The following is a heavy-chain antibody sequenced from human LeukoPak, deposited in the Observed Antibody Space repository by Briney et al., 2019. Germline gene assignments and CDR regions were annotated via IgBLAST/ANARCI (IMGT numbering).Heavy chain of an antibody. V-gene: IGHV7-4-1*02. CDR3: ATPSYSDYIAPHIAPMYNYGMDV. CDR2: FNTNTGNP. Sequence: GASVKVSCKASGYNFTKYIVNWVRQAPGQGLEWMGWFNTNTGNPTYAQGFTGRFVFSFDTSVSTAYVRISSLKVEDTAVYYCATPSYSDYIAPHIAPMYNYGMDVWGQGTTVTVSS. D-gene: IGHD4-11*01. CDR1: GYNFTKYI. J-gene: IGHJ6*02.